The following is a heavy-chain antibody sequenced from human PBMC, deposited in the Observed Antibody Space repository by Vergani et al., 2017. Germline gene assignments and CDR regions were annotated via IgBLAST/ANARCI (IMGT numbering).Heavy chain of an antibody. CDR3: SRNHRDGWGSSSLLKWSDP. Sequence: QVQLQQWGAGLLKPSETLSLTCAVYGGSFSGYYWRWIRQPPGQGLEWIGEINHSGSTNYNPSLKSRVTISVDTSTNQFSLKLRPVTAADKAVYYCSRNHRDGWGSSSLLKWSDPWGQGTLVTVSS. J-gene: IGHJ5*02. D-gene: IGHD3-10*01. CDR1: GGSFSGYY. V-gene: IGHV4-34*01. CDR2: INHSGST.